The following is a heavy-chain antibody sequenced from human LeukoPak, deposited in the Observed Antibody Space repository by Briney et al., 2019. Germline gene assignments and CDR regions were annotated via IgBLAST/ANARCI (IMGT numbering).Heavy chain of an antibody. J-gene: IGHJ4*02. V-gene: IGHV4-59*08. CDR3: ARLPDYPYYFDY. CDR1: GGSISSYY. CDR2: IYYSGST. D-gene: IGHD4-11*01. Sequence: SETLSLTCTVSGGSISSYYWSWIRQPPGKGLEWIGYIYYSGSTNYNPSLKSRVTISVDTSKNQFSLKLSSVTAADTAVYCCARLPDYPYYFDYWGQGTLVTVSS.